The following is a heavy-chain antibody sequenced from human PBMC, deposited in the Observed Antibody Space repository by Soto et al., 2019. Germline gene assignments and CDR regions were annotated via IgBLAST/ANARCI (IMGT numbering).Heavy chain of an antibody. CDR3: ARWSAAEYFQH. CDR1: GGTFSSYA. V-gene: IGHV1-69*01. Sequence: QVQLVQSGAEVKKPGSSVKVSCKAPGGTFSSYAISWVRQAPGQQLEWMRGIIPIFGTANYAQKYQGRVTIPADESTSTAYTELSSLRSEDAAVYYCARWSAAEYFQHWGQGTLVTVSS. CDR2: IIPIFGTA. J-gene: IGHJ1*01. D-gene: IGHD6-25*01.